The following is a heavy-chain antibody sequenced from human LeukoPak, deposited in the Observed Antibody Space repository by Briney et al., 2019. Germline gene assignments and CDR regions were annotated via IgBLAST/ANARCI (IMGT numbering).Heavy chain of an antibody. V-gene: IGHV3-30*18. J-gene: IGHJ4*02. CDR3: AKAFSIAAASKGVDY. D-gene: IGHD6-13*01. CDR1: GFTFSSYG. Sequence: GGTLRLSCAASGFTFSSYGMHWVRQAPGKGLEWVAVISYDGSNKYYADSVKGRFTISRDNSKNTLYLQMNSLRAEDTAVYYCAKAFSIAAASKGVDYWGQGTLVTVSS. CDR2: ISYDGSNK.